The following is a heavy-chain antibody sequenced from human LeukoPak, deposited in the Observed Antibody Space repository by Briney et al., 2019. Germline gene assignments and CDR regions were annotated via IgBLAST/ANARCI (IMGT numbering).Heavy chain of an antibody. CDR3: AKAGILWAALSTLDY. Sequence: PGGSLRLSCAASGFTFSSYAMSWVRQAPGKGLEWVSAISGSGDSTYYADSVKGRFTISRDNSENTLYLQMNSLRAEDTAVYYCAKAGILWAALSTLDYWGQGTLVTVSS. J-gene: IGHJ4*02. CDR1: GFTFSSYA. D-gene: IGHD2-21*01. V-gene: IGHV3-23*01. CDR2: ISGSGDST.